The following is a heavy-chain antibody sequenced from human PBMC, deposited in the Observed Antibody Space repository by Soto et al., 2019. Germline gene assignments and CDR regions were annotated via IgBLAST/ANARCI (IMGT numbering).Heavy chain of an antibody. CDR1: GFTFSSYS. CDR2: ISSSSSTI. V-gene: IGHV3-48*02. Sequence: EVQLVESGGGLVQPGGSLRLSCADSGFTFSSYSMNWVRQAPGKGLEWVSYISSSSSTIYYADSVKGRFTISRDNAKNSLYRQMNSLRDEDTAVYYCAREYQLAYGMDVWGQGTTVTVSS. CDR3: AREYQLAYGMDV. D-gene: IGHD3-10*01. J-gene: IGHJ6*02.